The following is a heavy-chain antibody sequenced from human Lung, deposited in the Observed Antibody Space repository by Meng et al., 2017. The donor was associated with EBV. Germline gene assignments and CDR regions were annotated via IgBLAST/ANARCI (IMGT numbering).Heavy chain of an antibody. J-gene: IGHJ4*02. Sequence: QAQLQQWGAGLLKPSETLSLTCAVYGGSFSTYYGSWLRQSPGKGLEWIGYMDYRGSTFYNPSLKSRVTISVDTSKNQFSLKLSSVTAADTAVYFCARGELLWDYWGQGTLVTVSS. CDR1: GGSFSTYY. CDR3: ARGELLWDY. V-gene: IGHV4-34*01. CDR2: MDYRGST. D-gene: IGHD2-2*01.